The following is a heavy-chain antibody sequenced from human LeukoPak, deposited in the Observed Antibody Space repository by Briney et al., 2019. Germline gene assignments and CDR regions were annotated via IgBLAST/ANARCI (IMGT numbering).Heavy chain of an antibody. J-gene: IGHJ6*04. V-gene: IGHV1-46*01. CDR2: INPSGGST. D-gene: IGHD3-10*01. CDR3: ARTYYYGSGSRYYYGMDV. Sequence: ASVKVSCKASGYTFTSYYMHWVRQAPGQGLEWMGMINPSGGSTSYAQTFQGRVTMTRDTSTSTVYMELSSLRSEDTAVYYCARTYYYGSGSRYYYGMDVWGKGTTVTVSS. CDR1: GYTFTSYY.